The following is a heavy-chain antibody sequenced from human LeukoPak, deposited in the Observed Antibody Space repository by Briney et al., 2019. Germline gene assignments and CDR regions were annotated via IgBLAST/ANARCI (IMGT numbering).Heavy chain of an antibody. CDR2: ISTGGTTI. V-gene: IGHV3-11*01. CDR3: ARLGYSYGSYFDN. Sequence: GGSLRLSCATSGFSFSDYYMAWIRQAPGKGLEWLSYISTGGTTIHYADSVKGRFTISRDDAKSSLYLEMNSLRGDDTAVYYCARLGYSYGSYFDNWGQGTPVTVSS. CDR1: GFSFSDYY. D-gene: IGHD5-18*01. J-gene: IGHJ4*02.